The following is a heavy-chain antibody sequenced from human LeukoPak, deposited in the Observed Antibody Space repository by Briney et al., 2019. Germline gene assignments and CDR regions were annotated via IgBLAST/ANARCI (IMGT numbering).Heavy chain of an antibody. CDR1: GGSISSSSYY. CDR3: ARAGIVVVPTIRAYFDY. D-gene: IGHD2-2*01. CDR2: IYYSGST. J-gene: IGHJ4*02. V-gene: IGHV4-39*07. Sequence: PSETLSLTCTVSGGSISSSSYYWGWIRQPPGKGLEWIGSIYYSGSTNYNPSLKSRVTISVDTSKNQFSLKLSSVTAADTAVYYCARAGIVVVPTIRAYFDYWGQGTLVTVSS.